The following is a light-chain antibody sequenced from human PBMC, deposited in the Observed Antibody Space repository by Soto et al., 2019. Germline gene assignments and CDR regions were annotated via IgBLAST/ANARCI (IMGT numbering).Light chain of an antibody. CDR2: DVN. Sequence: QSVLTQPRSVSGSPGQSVTISCTGTSSDVGGYDYVSWYQQHPGKAPKLMIFDVNKRPSGVPDRFSGSKSGNTASLTISGLQAEEEADYSYFSYAGSRVFGGGTKVTVL. CDR3: FSYAGSRV. V-gene: IGLV2-11*01. J-gene: IGLJ2*01. CDR1: SSDVGGYDY.